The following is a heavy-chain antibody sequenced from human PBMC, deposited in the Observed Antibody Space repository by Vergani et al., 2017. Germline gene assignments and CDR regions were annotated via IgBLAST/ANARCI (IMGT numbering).Heavy chain of an antibody. CDR1: GGSISSSSYY. V-gene: IGHV4-39*01. J-gene: IGHJ4*02. CDR3: ARTGAIDFWSGYAAPPDY. Sequence: QLQLQESGPGLVKPSETLSLTCTVSGGSISSSSYYWGWIRQPPGKGLEWIGSIYYSGSTYYNPSLKSRVTISGDTSKNQFSLKLSSVTAADTAVYYCARTGAIDFWSGYAAPPDYWGQGTLVTVSS. D-gene: IGHD3-3*01. CDR2: IYYSGST.